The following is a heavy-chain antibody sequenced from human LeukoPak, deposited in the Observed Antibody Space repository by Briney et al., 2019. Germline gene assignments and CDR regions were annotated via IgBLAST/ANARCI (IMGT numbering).Heavy chain of an antibody. CDR3: ARSGGTYRYYYYMDV. Sequence: PSETLSLTCTVSGGSISSYYWSWIRQPPGKGLEWIGYIYYSGSTNYNPSLKSRVTISVDTSKNQFPLKLSSVTAADTAVYYCARSGGTYRYYYYMDVWGKGTTATVSS. CDR2: IYYSGST. V-gene: IGHV4-59*01. D-gene: IGHD1-26*01. J-gene: IGHJ6*03. CDR1: GGSISSYY.